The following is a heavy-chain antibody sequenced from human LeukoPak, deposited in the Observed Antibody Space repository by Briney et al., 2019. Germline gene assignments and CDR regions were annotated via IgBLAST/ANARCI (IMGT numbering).Heavy chain of an antibody. CDR3: VQGPLYSRSSDGYGLNWLDP. Sequence: GGSLRLSCSASGVTFSGYAMHWVRQAPGKGLEYVSAISSNGGSTYYADSVKGRFTISRDNSKNALYLQMSSLRAEDTALYYRVQGPLYSRSSDGYGLNWLDPWGQGTLVTVSS. CDR2: ISSNGGST. V-gene: IGHV3-64D*09. J-gene: IGHJ5*02. D-gene: IGHD5-18*01. CDR1: GVTFSGYA.